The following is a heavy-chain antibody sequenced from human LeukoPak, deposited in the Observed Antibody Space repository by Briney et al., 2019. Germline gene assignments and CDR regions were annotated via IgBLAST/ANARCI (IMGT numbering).Heavy chain of an antibody. D-gene: IGHD1-26*01. Sequence: GGSLRLSCSASGFIFNSYVMGWVRQAPGKGLEYVSRISTNGGTTYYAESVKGRFAISRDNSKNTLYLQMSSLRVEDTAVYYCVKRGISGTYYDFWGQGTLVTVSS. CDR3: VKRGISGTYYDF. V-gene: IGHV3-64D*06. CDR1: GFIFNSYV. CDR2: ISTNGGTT. J-gene: IGHJ4*02.